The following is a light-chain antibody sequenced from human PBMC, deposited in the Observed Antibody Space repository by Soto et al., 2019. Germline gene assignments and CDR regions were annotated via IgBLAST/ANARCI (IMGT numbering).Light chain of an antibody. J-gene: IGKJ2*01. V-gene: IGKV3-20*01. Sequence: EIVLTQSPGTLSLSPGERATLSCRASKSVSSSYLAWYQQKPGQAPRLLIYGASSRATGIPDRFSGSGSGTDFTLTISRLEPEDFAVYYCQQYCSSRYTFGQGTKLEIK. CDR1: KSVSSSY. CDR2: GAS. CDR3: QQYCSSRYT.